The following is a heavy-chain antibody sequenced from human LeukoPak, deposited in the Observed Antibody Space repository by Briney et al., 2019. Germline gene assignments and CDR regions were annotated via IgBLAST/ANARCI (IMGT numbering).Heavy chain of an antibody. CDR1: GYAFTDYD. CDR3: VRGNSGSYYLH. J-gene: IGHJ4*02. D-gene: IGHD1-26*01. Sequence: ASVRVSCKASGYAFTDYDINWVRQATGQGLEWMGWMNPNSGNTGFAQRFQDRVVLTRDTSINTAYMELSSLRSDDTAVYYCVRGNSGSYYLHWGQGTLVTVSS. CDR2: MNPNSGNT. V-gene: IGHV1-8*02.